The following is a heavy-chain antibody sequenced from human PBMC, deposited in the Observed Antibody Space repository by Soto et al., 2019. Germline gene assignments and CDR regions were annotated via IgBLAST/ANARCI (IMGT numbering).Heavy chain of an antibody. CDR2: ISYDGSNK. V-gene: IGHV3-30-3*01. Sequence: PGGSLRLSCAASGFTFSSYAMHWVRQAPGKGLEWVAVISYDGSNKYYADSVKGRFTISRDNSKNTLYLQMNSLRAEDTAVYYCARGISVATIKNLDYYYGMDVWGQGTTVTVS. D-gene: IGHD5-12*01. CDR3: ARGISVATIKNLDYYYGMDV. J-gene: IGHJ6*02. CDR1: GFTFSSYA.